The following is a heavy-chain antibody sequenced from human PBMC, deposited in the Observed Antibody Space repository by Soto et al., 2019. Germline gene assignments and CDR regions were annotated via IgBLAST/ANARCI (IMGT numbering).Heavy chain of an antibody. CDR3: ARAFMGYGDYPYYFDY. J-gene: IGHJ4*02. D-gene: IGHD4-17*01. CDR2: INHSGST. V-gene: IGHV4-39*07. Sequence: PSETLSLTCTVSGGSISSGDYYWSWIRQPPGKGLEWIGEINHSGSTNYNPSLKSRVTISVDTSKNQFSLKLSSVAAADTAVYYCARAFMGYGDYPYYFDYWGQGTLVTVLL. CDR1: GGSISSGDYY.